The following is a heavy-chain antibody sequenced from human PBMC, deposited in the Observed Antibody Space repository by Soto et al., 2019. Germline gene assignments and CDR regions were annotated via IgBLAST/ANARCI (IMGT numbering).Heavy chain of an antibody. D-gene: IGHD6-19*01. CDR1: GGSISNKY. J-gene: IGHJ3*02. Sequence: QVQLQESGPGLVKPSETLSLTCTVSGGSISNKYWSWIRQPAGKGLEWIGRMSTSGVTNYSPSLKSRVTMSVDMSKNQFSLKLSSVTATDAAVYYCARALDSSGWYGDDALDIWGQGTMVTVSS. CDR3: ARALDSSGWYGDDALDI. V-gene: IGHV4-4*07. CDR2: MSTSGVT.